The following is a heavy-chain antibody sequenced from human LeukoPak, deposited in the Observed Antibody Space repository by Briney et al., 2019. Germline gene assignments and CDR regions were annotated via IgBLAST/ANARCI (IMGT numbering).Heavy chain of an antibody. CDR2: ISYDGSNK. Sequence: GGSLRLSCAASGFTFSSYGMHWVRQAPGKGLEWVAVISYDGSNKYYADSVEGRFTISRDNSKNTLYLQMNSLRAEDTAVYYCAKDSQKIVVARYGMDVWGQGTTVTVSS. D-gene: IGHD3-22*01. V-gene: IGHV3-30*18. CDR3: AKDSQKIVVARYGMDV. CDR1: GFTFSSYG. J-gene: IGHJ6*02.